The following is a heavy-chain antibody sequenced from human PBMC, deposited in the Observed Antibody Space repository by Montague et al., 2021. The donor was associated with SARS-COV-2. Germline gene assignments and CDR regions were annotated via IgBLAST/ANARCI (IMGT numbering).Heavy chain of an antibody. J-gene: IGHJ6*02. CDR2: VHHSGNA. D-gene: IGHD3-10*01. CDR3: ARGEITTRGLIYYYGMDV. CDR1: GGSLSTPHY. V-gene: IGHV4-4*02. Sequence: SETLSLTCAVSGGSLSTPHYWSWVRQPPGKGLEWIGEVHHSGNANYNASFNGRATISVDKSKNQFSLTLTSVTAADTAVYYCARGEITTRGLIYYYGMDVWGQGTTVTVSS.